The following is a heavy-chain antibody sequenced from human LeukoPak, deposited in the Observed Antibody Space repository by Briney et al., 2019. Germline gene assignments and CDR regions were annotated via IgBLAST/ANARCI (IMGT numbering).Heavy chain of an antibody. D-gene: IGHD3-10*01. CDR1: GGSFSGYY. CDR3: AREAIYGSGSYPDY. Sequence: SETLSLTCAVYGGSFSGYYWSWIRQPPGKGLEWIGRIYTSGSTNYNPSLKSRVTISVDTSKSQFSLKLSSVTAADTAVYYCAREAIYGSGSYPDYWGQGTLVTVSS. J-gene: IGHJ4*02. V-gene: IGHV4-59*10. CDR2: IYTSGST.